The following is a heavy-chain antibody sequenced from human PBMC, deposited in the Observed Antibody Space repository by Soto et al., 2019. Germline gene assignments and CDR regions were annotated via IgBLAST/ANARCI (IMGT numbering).Heavy chain of an antibody. V-gene: IGHV3-48*03. CDR2: ISSSGSTI. CDR1: GFTFSSYE. CDR3: EINSRY. J-gene: IGHJ4*02. Sequence: EVQLVESGGGLVQPGGSLRLSCAASGFTFSSYEMNWVRQAPGKGLEWVSYISSSGSTIYYADSVKGRFTIARENAKNSLYLQMNLLRGEDTAVYYCEINSRYWGQGTLVNVSS.